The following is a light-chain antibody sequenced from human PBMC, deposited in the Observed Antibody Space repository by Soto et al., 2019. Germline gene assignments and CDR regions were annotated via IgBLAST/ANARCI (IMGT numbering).Light chain of an antibody. V-gene: IGKV2-30*01. CDR3: MQGSFWPWT. CDR1: QSLLYSDGNAY. J-gene: IGKJ1*01. Sequence: DVVLTQSPLSLPVTLGQPASISCRSSQSLLYSDGNAYLIWFHQMPGQSPSRLIIKVSNRDSGVPDRFSGSGAGSYFTLKSSRVQAEDVGGYYFMQGSFWPWTFGQVNKVEI. CDR2: KVS.